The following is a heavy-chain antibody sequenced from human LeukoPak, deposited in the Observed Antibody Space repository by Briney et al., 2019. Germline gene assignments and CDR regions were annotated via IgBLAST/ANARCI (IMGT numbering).Heavy chain of an antibody. CDR2: ISGSGGST. J-gene: IGHJ4*02. Sequence: RGRSRRLSCAASGLTFGCYALSWASQAPGQVLEWVSAISGSGGSTYYADSVKGRFTISRDNSKNTLYLQMNSLRAEDTAVYYCANSIAVADCWGQGTLVTVSS. V-gene: IGHV3-23*01. CDR1: GLTFGCYA. D-gene: IGHD6-19*01. CDR3: ANSIAVADC.